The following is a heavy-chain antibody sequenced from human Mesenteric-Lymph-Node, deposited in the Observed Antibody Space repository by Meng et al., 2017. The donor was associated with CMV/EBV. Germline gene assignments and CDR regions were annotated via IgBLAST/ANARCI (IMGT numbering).Heavy chain of an antibody. CDR1: GFTFSSYA. J-gene: IGHJ6*02. CDR3: ARDPRPVDYYYGLDV. Sequence: GGSLRLSCAASGFTFSSYAMHWVRQAPGKGLEWVAVISYDGSNKYYADSVKGRFTISRDNSKNTLYLQMNSLRAEDTAVYYCARDPRPVDYYYGLDVWGQGTTVTVSS. CDR2: ISYDGSNK. V-gene: IGHV3-30-3*01.